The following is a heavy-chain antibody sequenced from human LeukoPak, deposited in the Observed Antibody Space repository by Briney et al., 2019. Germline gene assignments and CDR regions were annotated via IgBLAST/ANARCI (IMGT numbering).Heavy chain of an antibody. CDR3: ARSTGLSGSGGHPLDY. Sequence: GGSLRLSCAASGFTFNRYGMHWVRQAPGKGLEWVAGLWYDGSNQKYADSVKGRSTISRDNSKNTLSVQMNSLRAEDTAVYYCARSTGLSGSGGHPLDYWGQGSLVTVSS. CDR1: GFTFNRYG. CDR2: LWYDGSNQ. V-gene: IGHV3-33*01. D-gene: IGHD2-15*01. J-gene: IGHJ4*02.